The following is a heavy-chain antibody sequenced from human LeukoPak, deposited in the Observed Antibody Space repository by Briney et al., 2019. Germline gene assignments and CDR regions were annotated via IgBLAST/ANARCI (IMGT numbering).Heavy chain of an antibody. CDR2: IYYSGST. J-gene: IGHJ5*02. CDR3: ARHWVISSSTNWFEP. CDR1: GGSISSSSYH. Sequence: SETLSLTCTVSGGSISSSSYHWGWIRQPPGKGLEWICSIYYSGSTYYNPSLKSRVTISVDTSKNQFSLKLSSLTAADTAVYYCARHWVISSSTNWFEPWGQGALVTVSS. V-gene: IGHV4-39*01. D-gene: IGHD6-6*01.